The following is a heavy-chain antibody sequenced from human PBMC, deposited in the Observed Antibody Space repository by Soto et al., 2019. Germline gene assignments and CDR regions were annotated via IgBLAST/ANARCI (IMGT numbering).Heavy chain of an antibody. CDR1: GGTFSSYA. J-gene: IGHJ4*02. D-gene: IGHD6-19*01. CDR2: IIPIFGTA. V-gene: IGHV1-69*12. CDR3: ARDSSGWYVTRH. Sequence: QVQLVQSGAEVKKPGSSVKVSCKASGGTFSSYAISWVRQAPGQGLEWMGGIIPIFGTANYAQKFQGRVXIXAXXSTSTAYMELSSLRSEDTAVYYCARDSSGWYVTRHWGQGTLVTVSS.